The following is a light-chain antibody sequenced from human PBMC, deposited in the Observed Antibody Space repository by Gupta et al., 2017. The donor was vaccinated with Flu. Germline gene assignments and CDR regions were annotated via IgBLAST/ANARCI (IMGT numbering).Light chain of an antibody. CDR2: KAS. J-gene: IGKJ1*01. V-gene: IGKV1-5*03. CDR3: HQYSTYPET. CDR1: QSVNTW. Sequence: DIQMTQSPSTLSASVGDIVTITCRASQSVNTWLAWYQQKPGTAPKLLISKASSLEFGVSSRFRGGGSGTEFTLTISSLQPDDFATYYCHQYSTYPETFGQGTKVETK.